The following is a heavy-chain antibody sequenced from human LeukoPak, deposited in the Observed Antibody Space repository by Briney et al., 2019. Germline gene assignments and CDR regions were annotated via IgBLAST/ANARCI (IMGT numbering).Heavy chain of an antibody. CDR3: ATTVVVAATPYYGMDV. Sequence: GESLKISCKGSGYSFTSYWISWVRQMPGKSLEWMGRIDPSDSYTNYSPSFQGHVTISADKSISTAYLQWSSLKASDTAMYYCATTVVVAATPYYGMDVWGQGTTVTVSS. CDR1: GYSFTSYW. J-gene: IGHJ6*02. CDR2: IDPSDSYT. V-gene: IGHV5-10-1*01. D-gene: IGHD2-15*01.